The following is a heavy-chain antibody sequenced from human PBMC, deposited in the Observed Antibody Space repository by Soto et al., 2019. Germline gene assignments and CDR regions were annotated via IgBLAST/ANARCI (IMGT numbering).Heavy chain of an antibody. CDR2: ISYDGSNK. D-gene: IGHD1-26*01. J-gene: IGHJ4*02. CDR3: AKDHRPGATPRYYFDY. Sequence: GGSLRLSCAASGFTFSSYGMHWVRQAPGKGLEWVAVISYDGSNKYYADSVKGRFTISRDNSKNTLYLQMNSLRAEDTAVYYCAKDHRPGATPRYYFDYWGQGTLVTVSS. CDR1: GFTFSSYG. V-gene: IGHV3-30*18.